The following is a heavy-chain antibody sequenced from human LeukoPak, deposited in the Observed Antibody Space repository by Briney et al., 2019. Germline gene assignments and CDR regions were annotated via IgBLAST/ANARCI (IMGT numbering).Heavy chain of an antibody. Sequence: GGSLRLSCAASGFTFSSYAMSWVRQAPGKGLEWVSAISGSGGSTYYADSVKGRFTISRDNSKNTLYLQMNSLRAEDTAVYYCAAGIVVVPAAPPIGAFDIWGQGTMVTVSS. CDR2: ISGSGGST. V-gene: IGHV3-23*01. J-gene: IGHJ3*02. D-gene: IGHD2-2*01. CDR1: GFTFSSYA. CDR3: AAGIVVVPAAPPIGAFDI.